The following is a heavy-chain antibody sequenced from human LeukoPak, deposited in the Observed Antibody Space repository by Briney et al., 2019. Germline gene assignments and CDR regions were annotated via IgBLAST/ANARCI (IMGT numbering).Heavy chain of an antibody. CDR3: ARGGVFSSGWYVDY. V-gene: IGHV3-21*01. Sequence: PGGSLRLSCAASGFTFSGYSMNWVRQAPGKGLEWVSSISSSSSYIYYADSVKGRFTISRDNAKNSLYLQMNSLRAEDTAVYYCARGGVFSSGWYVDYWGQGTLVSVSS. CDR2: ISSSSSYI. J-gene: IGHJ4*02. CDR1: GFTFSGYS. D-gene: IGHD6-19*01.